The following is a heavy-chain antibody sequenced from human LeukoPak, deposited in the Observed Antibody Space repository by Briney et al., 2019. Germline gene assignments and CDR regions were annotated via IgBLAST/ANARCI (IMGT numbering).Heavy chain of an antibody. Sequence: GSLRLSCAASGFTFSIYAMSWVRQAPGKGLEWVSTIGGSGTTTSYADSVKGRLTISRDNSKNTLYLLVNSLRAEDTAVYYCAKGRGSATSCYDYWGQGTLITVSS. D-gene: IGHD2-2*01. CDR1: GFTFSIYA. CDR2: IGGSGTTT. CDR3: AKGRGSATSCYDY. V-gene: IGHV3-23*01. J-gene: IGHJ4*02.